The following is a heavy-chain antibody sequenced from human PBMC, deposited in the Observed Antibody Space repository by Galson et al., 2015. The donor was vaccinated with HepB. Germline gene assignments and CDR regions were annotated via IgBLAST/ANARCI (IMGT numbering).Heavy chain of an antibody. CDR2: IYYSGST. CDR1: GGSISSYY. D-gene: IGHD6-13*01. V-gene: IGHV4-59*01. CDR3: ARGGIYFDY. Sequence: SEPLSLTCTVSGGSISSYYWSWIRQPPGKGLEWIGYIYYSGSTNYNPSLKSRVTISVDTSKNQFSLKLSSVTAADTAVYYCARGGIYFDYWGQGTLVTVSS. J-gene: IGHJ4*02.